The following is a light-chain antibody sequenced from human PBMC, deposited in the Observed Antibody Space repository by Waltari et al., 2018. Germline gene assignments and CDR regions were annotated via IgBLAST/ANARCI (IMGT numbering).Light chain of an antibody. Sequence: DLQMNQSPSTLSASVGGRVTITCRASHSISTWLAWYQQKPGKAPKLLIYEAASLENGVPSRFSGSGSGTEFTLTISSLQPDDFATYYCQQFNTYPIPFGRGTKVDIK. CDR2: EAA. J-gene: IGKJ3*01. CDR1: HSISTW. CDR3: QQFNTYPIP. V-gene: IGKV1-5*03.